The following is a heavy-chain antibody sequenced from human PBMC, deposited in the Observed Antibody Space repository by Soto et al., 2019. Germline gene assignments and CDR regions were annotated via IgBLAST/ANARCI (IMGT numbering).Heavy chain of an antibody. J-gene: IGHJ4*02. D-gene: IGHD2-8*01. CDR1: GFTFTSSA. CDR2: IGVGSGNR. CDR3: AALGVNFDH. V-gene: IGHV1-58*01. Sequence: ASVKVSCKASGFTFTSSAVQWVRQARGQRLEWIGWIGVGSGNRHYAQKFQVRVTITRDMSTNTAYMELSSLRSEDTAVYYCAALGVNFDHWGQGTLVTV.